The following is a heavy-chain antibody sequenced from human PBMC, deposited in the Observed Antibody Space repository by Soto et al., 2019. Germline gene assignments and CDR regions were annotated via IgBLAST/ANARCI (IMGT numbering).Heavy chain of an antibody. CDR3: AKSGPTNYFDY. V-gene: IGHV3-23*01. J-gene: IGHJ4*02. Sequence: GGSLRLSCAASGFTFSTYAMNWVRQAPGKGPEWVSGLSGGGAFTYYADSVKGRFTISRDDSKNTLYLQMNSLRVDDTAVYYCAKSGPTNYFDYWGQGALVTVSS. CDR1: GFTFSTYA. CDR2: LSGGGAFT.